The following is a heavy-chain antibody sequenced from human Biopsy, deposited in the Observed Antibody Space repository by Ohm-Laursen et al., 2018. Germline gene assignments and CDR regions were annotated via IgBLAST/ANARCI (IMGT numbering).Heavy chain of an antibody. CDR1: GGALCGYY. CDR3: ARGLPRIAPMVRGRRTWFDP. D-gene: IGHD3-10*01. Sequence: GTLSLTCAVYGGALCGYYWRWVRPTPREGGGGVGENNPTGSTNYKPSLDSRVAISADTSKNQFSLNLYSVTAADTAVYFCARGLPRIAPMVRGRRTWFDPWGQGTLVTVSS. CDR2: NNPTGST. V-gene: IGHV4-34*01. J-gene: IGHJ5*02.